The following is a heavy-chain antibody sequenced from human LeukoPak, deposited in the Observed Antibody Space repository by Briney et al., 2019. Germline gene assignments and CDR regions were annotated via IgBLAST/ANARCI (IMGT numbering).Heavy chain of an antibody. CDR2: IYYSGST. D-gene: IGHD6-13*01. Sequence: SETLSLTCTVSGVSISSYYWSWIRQPPGKGLEWIGYIYYSGSTNYNPSRKSRVTISVDTSKNQSSLKLSSVTAADTAVYYCARDRPGIAAAGNAFDIWGQGTMVTVSS. V-gene: IGHV4-59*01. J-gene: IGHJ3*02. CDR3: ARDRPGIAAAGNAFDI. CDR1: GVSISSYY.